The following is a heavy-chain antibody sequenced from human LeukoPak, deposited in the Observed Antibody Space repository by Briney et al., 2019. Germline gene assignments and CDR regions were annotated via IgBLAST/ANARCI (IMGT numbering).Heavy chain of an antibody. CDR2: ISYDGSNK. CDR1: GFTFSSYA. D-gene: IGHD2-2*01. J-gene: IGHJ4*02. Sequence: PGGSLRLSCAASGFTFSSYAMHWVRQAPGKGLEGVAIISYDGSNKYYADSVKGRFTISRDNSKNTLYLQMNSLRAEDTAVYYCARVWGTCDSTSCYAVKYWGQGTLVTVSS. CDR3: ARVWGTCDSTSCYAVKY. V-gene: IGHV3-30*01.